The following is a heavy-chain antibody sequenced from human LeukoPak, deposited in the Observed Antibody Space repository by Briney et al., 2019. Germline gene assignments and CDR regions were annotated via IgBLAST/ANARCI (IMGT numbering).Heavy chain of an antibody. CDR2: INPSDGST. CDR1: GYTFTGYY. CDR3: SGIKSSGGYFDL. Sequence: GASVKVSCKASGYTFTGYYMHWVRQAPGQGLEWMGVINPSDGSTTYAQKFQGRVTMTRDKSKSPVYMELSSLRSEDTAVYYCSGIKSSGGYFDLRGRGTLVTVSS. J-gene: IGHJ2*01. D-gene: IGHD2-15*01. V-gene: IGHV1-46*01.